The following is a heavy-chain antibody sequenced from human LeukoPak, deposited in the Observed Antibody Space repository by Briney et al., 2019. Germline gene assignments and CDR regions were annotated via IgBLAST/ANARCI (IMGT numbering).Heavy chain of an antibody. V-gene: IGHV3-23*01. Sequence: GGSLRLSCAASGFTFSAYAMSWVRQAPGKGLEWVSGISGGGVSTYYADSVKGRFTISRDNSKNTLYLQMNSLRAEDTAVYYCAKDRELLPRGNGMDVWGQGTAVTVSS. CDR2: ISGGGVST. CDR1: GFTFSAYA. CDR3: AKDRELLPRGNGMDV. D-gene: IGHD1-26*01. J-gene: IGHJ6*02.